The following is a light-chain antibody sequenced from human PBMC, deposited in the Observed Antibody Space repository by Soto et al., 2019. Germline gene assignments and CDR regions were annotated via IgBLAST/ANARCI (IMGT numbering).Light chain of an antibody. Sequence: QSVLTQPASVSGSPGQSITISRTGTSSDVGGYNYVSWYQHHPGKAPKLIIYDVSNRPSGVSIRFSGSKSDNTASLTISGLQPEDEADYHCSSYTTSNTRQIVFGTGTKVTV. J-gene: IGLJ1*01. V-gene: IGLV2-14*03. CDR2: DVS. CDR1: SSDVGGYNY. CDR3: SSYTTSNTRQIV.